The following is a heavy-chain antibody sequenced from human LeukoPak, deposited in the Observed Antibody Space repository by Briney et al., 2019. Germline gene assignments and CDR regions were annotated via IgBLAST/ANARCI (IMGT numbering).Heavy chain of an antibody. Sequence: GGSLRLSCAASGFTFSSYAMSWVRQAPGKGLEWVSAISGSGGSTYYADSVKGRFTISRDNSKNTLYLQMNSLRAEDTAVYYCAKAGGRHMATVIYFGYWGQGTLVTVSS. CDR2: ISGSGGST. CDR1: GFTFSSYA. D-gene: IGHD4-17*01. J-gene: IGHJ4*02. V-gene: IGHV3-23*01. CDR3: AKAGGRHMATVIYFGY.